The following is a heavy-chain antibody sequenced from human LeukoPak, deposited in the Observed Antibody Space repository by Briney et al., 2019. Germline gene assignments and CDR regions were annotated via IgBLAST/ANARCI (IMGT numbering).Heavy chain of an antibody. CDR2: ISGSSTYT. D-gene: IGHD1-26*01. V-gene: IGHV3-11*06. CDR1: GFTFSDYY. J-gene: IGHJ4*02. Sequence: GGSLRLSCASSGFTFSDYYMSWIRQAPGKWLEWVSHISGSSTYTNYADSVKGRFTIPRDNANNSLYLQMNSLTAEDTAVFYCARVGSRGYYFDYWGQGTLVSVSS. CDR3: ARVGSRGYYFDY.